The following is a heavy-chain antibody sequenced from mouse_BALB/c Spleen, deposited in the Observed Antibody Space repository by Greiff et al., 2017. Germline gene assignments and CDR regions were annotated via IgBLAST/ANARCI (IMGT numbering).Heavy chain of an antibody. CDR1: GFTFSDYY. V-gene: IGHV5-4*02. CDR2: ISDGGSYT. Sequence: EVKLVESGGGLVKPGGSLKLSCAASGFTFSDYYMYWVRQTPEKRLEWVATISDGGSYTYYPDSVKGRFTISRDNAKNNLYLQMSSLKSEDTAMYYCARDDGMGGAYWGQGTLVTVSA. J-gene: IGHJ3*01. CDR3: ARDDGMGGAY. D-gene: IGHD2-3*01.